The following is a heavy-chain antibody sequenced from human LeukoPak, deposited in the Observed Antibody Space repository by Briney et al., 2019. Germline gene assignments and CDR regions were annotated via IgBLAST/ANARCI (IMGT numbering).Heavy chain of an antibody. V-gene: IGHV4-61*05. CDR2: IYYSGST. CDR1: GGSISSSSYY. CDR3: ARLANY. J-gene: IGHJ4*02. Sequence: PSETLSLTCTVSGGSISSSSYYWSWIRQPPGKGLEWIGYIYYSGSTNYNPSLKSRVTISVDTSKNQFSLKLSSVTAADTAVYYCARLANYWGQGTLVTVSS.